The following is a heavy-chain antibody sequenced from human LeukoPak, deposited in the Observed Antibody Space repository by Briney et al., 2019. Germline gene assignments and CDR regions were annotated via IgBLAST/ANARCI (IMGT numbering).Heavy chain of an antibody. V-gene: IGHV3-53*01. CDR2: VYRGGST. Sequence: GGSLRLSCTASGFTVSSNYMNWVRQAPGKGLEWVAVVYRGGSTYYADSGKGRFTISRDNSKNTLYLQMNSLRSEDTAVYYYARADLNPFDGLDIWGQGTMVTVSS. J-gene: IGHJ3*02. CDR1: GFTVSSNY. CDR3: ARADLNPFDGLDI.